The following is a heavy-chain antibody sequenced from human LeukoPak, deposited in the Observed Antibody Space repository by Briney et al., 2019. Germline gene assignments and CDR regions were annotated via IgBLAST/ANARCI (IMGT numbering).Heavy chain of an antibody. J-gene: IGHJ4*02. V-gene: IGHV1-8*01. CDR3: ATTLRNKPP. D-gene: IGHD5-12*01. Sequence: ASVKVSCKASGYTFISDDINWVRQATGQGLEWVGYMNPNSGITGYAQKFQGRVTMTWNTAISTAYMELSSLTSEDTAVYYCATTLRNKPPWGQGTLVTVSS. CDR2: MNPNSGIT. CDR1: GYTFISDD.